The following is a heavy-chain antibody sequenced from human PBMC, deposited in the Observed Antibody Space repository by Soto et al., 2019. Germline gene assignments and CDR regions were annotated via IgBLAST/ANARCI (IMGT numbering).Heavy chain of an antibody. V-gene: IGHV1-24*01. J-gene: IGHJ4*02. D-gene: IGHD5-12*01. CDR1: GYTLTELS. Sequence: VASVKVSCKVSGYTLTELSMHWVRQAPGKGLEWMGGFDPEDGETIYAQKFQGRVTMTEDTSTDTAYMELSSLRSEDTAVYYCATDYHRYSGYDFVYWGQGTLVTVSS. CDR3: ATDYHRYSGYDFVY. CDR2: FDPEDGET.